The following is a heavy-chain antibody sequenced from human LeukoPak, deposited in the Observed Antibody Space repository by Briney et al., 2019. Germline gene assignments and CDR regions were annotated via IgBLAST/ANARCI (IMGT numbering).Heavy chain of an antibody. CDR3: TRSPSYYGSVFDY. D-gene: IGHD3-10*01. CDR1: GFTFNDPY. V-gene: IGHV3-72*01. J-gene: IGHJ4*02. CDR2: IKNRANSYTT. Sequence: GGSLRLSCAASGFTFNDPYMDWVRQAPGKGLEWVGRIKNRANSYTTEYAASVKGRFTVSRGDSKNSLFLQMNSLKTEDTAVYYCTRSPSYYGSVFDYWGQGTLVTVSS.